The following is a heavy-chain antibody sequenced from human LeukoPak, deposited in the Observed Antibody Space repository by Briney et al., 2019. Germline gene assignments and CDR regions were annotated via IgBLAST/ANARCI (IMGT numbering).Heavy chain of an antibody. V-gene: IGHV1-69*06. D-gene: IGHD2-15*01. Sequence: ASVKVSCKASGGTFSSCAISWVRQAPGQGLEWMGGIIPIFGTANYAQKFQGRVTITADKSTSTAYMELSSLRSEDTAVYYCAIVVGAGSFDYWGQGTLVTVSS. CDR3: AIVVGAGSFDY. CDR1: GGTFSSCA. J-gene: IGHJ4*02. CDR2: IIPIFGTA.